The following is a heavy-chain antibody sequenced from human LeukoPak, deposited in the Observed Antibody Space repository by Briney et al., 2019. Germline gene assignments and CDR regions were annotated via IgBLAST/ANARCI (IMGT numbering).Heavy chain of an antibody. V-gene: IGHV3-30*02. CDR3: AKDRCSNGVGCYYYCMDV. CDR1: RFSFSSYG. D-gene: IGHD2-8*01. J-gene: IGHJ6*03. Sequence: GGSLRLSCAASRFSFSSYGMHWVRQAPGKGLDWVAYIQYDGSNEQYADSVKGRFSISRDSSKNTLYLQMNSLRAEDTAVYYCAKDRCSNGVGCYYYCMDVWGKGTTVTISS. CDR2: IQYDGSNE.